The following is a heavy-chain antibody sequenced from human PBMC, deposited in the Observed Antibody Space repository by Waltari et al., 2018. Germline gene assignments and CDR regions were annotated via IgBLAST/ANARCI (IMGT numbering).Heavy chain of an antibody. CDR1: GGSISDYP. Sequence: QVQLQESGPGLVKPSETLSLNCIVSGGSISDYPWSWIRQPPGKGLEWIGFIYDPGSANYNPSLRGRVAMSADTSKNQFSLRLSSVTAADTAVYYCARYQCTNGVCYYFDYWGQGTLVTVSS. CDR2: IYDPGSA. D-gene: IGHD2-8*01. V-gene: IGHV4-59*08. J-gene: IGHJ4*02. CDR3: ARYQCTNGVCYYFDY.